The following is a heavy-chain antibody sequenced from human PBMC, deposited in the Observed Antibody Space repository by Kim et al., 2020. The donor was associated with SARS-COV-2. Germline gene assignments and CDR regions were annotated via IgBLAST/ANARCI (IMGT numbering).Heavy chain of an antibody. V-gene: IGHV4-34*01. Sequence: SETLSLTCAVYGGSFSGYYWSWIRQPPGKGLEWIGEINHSGSTNYNPSLKSRVTISVDTSKNQFSLKLSSVTAADTAVYYCARGRRGGDSDYWGQGTLVTVSS. J-gene: IGHJ4*02. CDR2: INHSGST. CDR3: ARGRRGGDSDY. CDR1: GGSFSGYY. D-gene: IGHD2-21*02.